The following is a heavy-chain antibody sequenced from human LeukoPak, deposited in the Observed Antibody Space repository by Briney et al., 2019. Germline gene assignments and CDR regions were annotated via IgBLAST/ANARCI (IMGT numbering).Heavy chain of an antibody. CDR2: IYHSGNT. D-gene: IGHD1-1*01. CDR1: GGSISSSNW. CDR3: ARGETGALPY. V-gene: IGHV4-4*02. Sequence: PSETLSLTCAVSGGSISSSNWWNWVRQPPGKGLEWIGEIYHSGNTNYNPSLKSRVTMSVDKSKNQFSLRLTSVTAADTAVYYCARGETGALPYWGQGTLVTVSS. J-gene: IGHJ4*02.